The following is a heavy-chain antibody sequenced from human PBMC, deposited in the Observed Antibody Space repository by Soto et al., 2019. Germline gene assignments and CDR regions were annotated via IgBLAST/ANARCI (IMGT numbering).Heavy chain of an antibody. J-gene: IGHJ3*01. V-gene: IGHV1-3*03. CDR2: INPPNGNT. CDR3: AGDIVSVGPRANDAFDV. CDR1: GFTFSDTL. Sequence: QVQLVQSGAELKKPGASVNISCQASGFTFSDTLINWVRQGPGQRLAWMGWINPPNGNTSYSEPFQGRVTITSLSSACTAYVALSNLISKAVAVYYWAGDIVSVGPRANDAFDVWGQGTMITASS. D-gene: IGHD1-26*01.